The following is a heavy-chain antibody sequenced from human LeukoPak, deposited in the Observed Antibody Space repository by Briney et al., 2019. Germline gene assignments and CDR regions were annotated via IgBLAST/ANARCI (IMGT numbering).Heavy chain of an antibody. Sequence: ASVKVSCKASGYTFTGYYMHWVRQAPGQGLEWMGWINPNSGGTNYAQKFQGRVTMTRDTSISTAYMELSRLRSDDTAVHYCATFVSISSVQGYWGQGTLVTVSS. V-gene: IGHV1-2*02. CDR1: GYTFTGYY. J-gene: IGHJ4*02. CDR3: ATFVSISSVQGY. D-gene: IGHD6-19*01. CDR2: INPNSGGT.